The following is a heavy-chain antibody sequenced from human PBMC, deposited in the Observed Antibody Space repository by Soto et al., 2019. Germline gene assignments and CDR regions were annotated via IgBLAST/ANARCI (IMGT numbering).Heavy chain of an antibody. CDR2: IYPGDSDT. D-gene: IGHD1-1*01. CDR3: ARGWKVAGDAFDI. Sequence: GESRKISGKGSGYNFAVYWIGWVRQMPGKGLEWMGMIYPGDSDTRYSPSFQGQVTISVDKSISTAYLQWSSLKASDTAMYYCARGWKVAGDAFDIWGQGTMVTVSS. CDR1: GYNFAVYW. V-gene: IGHV5-51*01. J-gene: IGHJ3*02.